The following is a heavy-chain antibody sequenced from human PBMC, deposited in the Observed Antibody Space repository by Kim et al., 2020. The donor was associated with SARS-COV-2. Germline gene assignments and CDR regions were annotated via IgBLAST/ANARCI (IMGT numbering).Heavy chain of an antibody. CDR3: ARDYCSSTSCYTTPMY. J-gene: IGHJ4*02. CDR2: IIPIFGTA. CDR1: GGTFSSYA. Sequence: SVKVSCKASGGTFSSYAISWVRQAPGQGLEWMGGIIPIFGTANYAQKFQGRVTITADESTSTAYMELSSLRSEDTAVYYCARDYCSSTSCYTTPMYWGQGTLVTVSS. D-gene: IGHD2-2*02. V-gene: IGHV1-69*13.